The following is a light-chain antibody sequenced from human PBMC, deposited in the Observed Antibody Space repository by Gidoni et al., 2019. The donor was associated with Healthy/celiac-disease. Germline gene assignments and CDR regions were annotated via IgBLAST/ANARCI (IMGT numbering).Light chain of an antibody. CDR3: QQYNSYALT. V-gene: IGKV1-5*03. CDR1: QSISSW. Sequence: DIQMTQSPSSLSASVGDRVTITCRASQSISSWLAWYQQKPGKAPKHLIYKATSLESGVPSRFSGSGSGTELTLTISSLQPDDFATYYCQQYNSYALTFGGEAKVEIK. J-gene: IGKJ4*01. CDR2: KAT.